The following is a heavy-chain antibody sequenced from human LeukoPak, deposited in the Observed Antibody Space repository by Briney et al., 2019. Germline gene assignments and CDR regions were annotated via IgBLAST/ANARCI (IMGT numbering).Heavy chain of an antibody. CDR2: IFYSGIT. J-gene: IGHJ2*01. CDR1: GGSVSSYY. CDR3: ARGAYYYDSSGYNWYFDL. V-gene: IGHV4-59*02. D-gene: IGHD3-22*01. Sequence: SETLSLTCSVSGGSVSSYYWSWIRQPPGKGLEWIGYIFYSGITNYNPSLKSRVTISIDTSKNQFSLKLSSVTAADTAVYYCARGAYYYDSSGYNWYFDLWGRGTLVTVSS.